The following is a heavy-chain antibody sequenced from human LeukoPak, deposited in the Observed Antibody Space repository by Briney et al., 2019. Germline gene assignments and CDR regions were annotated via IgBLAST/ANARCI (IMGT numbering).Heavy chain of an antibody. V-gene: IGHV3-48*04. CDR1: GFSFGSYS. CDR3: ARTPRN. CDR2: ISTTGSPI. Sequence: GGSLRLSCAASGFSFGSYSMNWVRQAPGKGLEWVSYISTTGSPIYYADSVKGRFTISRDNAKNSLYLHMNTLRAEDTAVYYWARTPRNWGRETLVTVSS. J-gene: IGHJ4*02.